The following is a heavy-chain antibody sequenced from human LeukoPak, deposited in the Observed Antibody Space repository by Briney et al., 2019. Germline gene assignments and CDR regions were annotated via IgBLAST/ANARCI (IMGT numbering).Heavy chain of an antibody. CDR2: INWNDDK. CDR1: GFSLTTSGVG. D-gene: IGHD2-2*01. V-gene: IGHV2-5*01. J-gene: IGHJ5*02. CDR3: AHSRRPVAIRWFDP. Sequence: SGPTLVKPTQTLTLTCTFSGFSLTTSGVGVGWIRQPPGKALEWLAVINWNDDKRCSPSLKSRLTITKDTSKNQVVLTMTNMDPVDTATYYCAHSRRPVAIRWFDPWGQGTLVTVSS.